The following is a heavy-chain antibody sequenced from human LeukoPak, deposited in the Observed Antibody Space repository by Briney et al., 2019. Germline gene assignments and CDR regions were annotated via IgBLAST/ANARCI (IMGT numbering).Heavy chain of an antibody. Sequence: PGGSLRLSCAASGFTFSSHAMSWVRQAPGKGLEWVSLISRDGGTTSYGDSVKGRFTTSRDNSKNSLYMQMNSLKTEDSALYYCTKDFSGSYENWGQGTLVTVSS. CDR1: GFTFSSHA. J-gene: IGHJ4*02. CDR2: ISRDGGTT. V-gene: IGHV3-43*02. CDR3: TKDFSGSYEN. D-gene: IGHD3-10*01.